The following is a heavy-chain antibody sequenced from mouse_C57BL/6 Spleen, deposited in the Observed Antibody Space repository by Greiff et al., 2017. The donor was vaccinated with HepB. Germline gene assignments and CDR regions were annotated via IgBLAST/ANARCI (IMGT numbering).Heavy chain of an antibody. CDR1: GYTFTDYY. CDR2: INPNNGGT. D-gene: IGHD1-1*01. Sequence: VQLQQSGPELVKPGASVKISCKASGYTFTDYYMNWVKQSHGKSLEWIGDINPNNGGTSYNQKFKGKATLTVDKSSSTAYMELRSLTSEDSAVYYCAREDYAVRGFAYWGQGTLVTVSA. V-gene: IGHV1-26*01. CDR3: AREDYAVRGFAY. J-gene: IGHJ3*01.